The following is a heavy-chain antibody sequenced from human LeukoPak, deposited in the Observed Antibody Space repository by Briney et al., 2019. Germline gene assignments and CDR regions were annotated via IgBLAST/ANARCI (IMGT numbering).Heavy chain of an antibody. CDR3: ARDYDSSGSFDY. CDR2: IYYSGST. V-gene: IGHV4-59*01. D-gene: IGHD3-22*01. J-gene: IGHJ4*02. CDR1: GGSISSYY. Sequence: SETLSLTCTVSGGSISSYYWSWIRRPPGKGLEWIGYIYYSGSTNYNPSLKSRVTISVDTSKNQFSLKLSSVTAADTAVYYCARDYDSSGSFDYWGQGTLVTVSS.